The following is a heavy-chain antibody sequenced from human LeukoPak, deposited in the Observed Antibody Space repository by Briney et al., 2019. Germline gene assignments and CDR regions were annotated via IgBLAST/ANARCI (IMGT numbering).Heavy chain of an antibody. J-gene: IGHJ3*02. CDR1: GFTVSSNC. V-gene: IGHV3-66*01. Sequence: GGSLRLSCAASGFTVSSNCMSWVRQAPGKGLEWVSVIYSGGSTYYADSVKGRFTISRDNSKNTLYLQMNSLRAEDTAVYYCARDLMVRGVSDAFDTWGQGTMVTVSS. CDR3: ARDLMVRGVSDAFDT. D-gene: IGHD3-10*01. CDR2: IYSGGST.